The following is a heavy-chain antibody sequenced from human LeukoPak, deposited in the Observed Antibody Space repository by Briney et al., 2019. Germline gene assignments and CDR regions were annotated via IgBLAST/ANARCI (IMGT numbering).Heavy chain of an antibody. CDR2: TSYNGNT. V-gene: IGHV1-18*04. D-gene: IGHD6-19*01. CDR1: GYTFSNYG. J-gene: IGHJ4*02. CDR3: ARHSGSGWQALGY. Sequence: WASVKVSCKASGYTFSNYGISWVRQAPGLGLEWMGWTSYNGNTNYAQKFQDRVTMTTDTSTTTAYMELGSLESDDTAVYYCARHSGSGWQALGYWGQGTLVTVSS.